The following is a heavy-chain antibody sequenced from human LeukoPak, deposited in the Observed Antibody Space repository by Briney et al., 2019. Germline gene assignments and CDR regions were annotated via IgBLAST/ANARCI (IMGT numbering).Heavy chain of an antibody. CDR3: ARDAYYYDSDQRGAFDI. D-gene: IGHD3-22*01. V-gene: IGHV4-39*07. CDR1: GDSITGYY. J-gene: IGHJ3*02. Sequence: PSETLSLTCSVSGDSITGYYWGWIRQPPGKGLEWIGNIYYTGNTYYNSSLKSRVTISLDTSKNQFSLKLSSVTAADTAVYYCARDAYYYDSDQRGAFDIWGQGTMVTVSS. CDR2: IYYTGNT.